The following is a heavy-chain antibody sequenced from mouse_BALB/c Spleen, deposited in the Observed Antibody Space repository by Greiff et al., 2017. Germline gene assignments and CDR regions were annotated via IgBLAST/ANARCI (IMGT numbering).Heavy chain of an antibody. Sequence: EVMLVESGGGLVQPGGSLKLSCAASGFTFSSYGMSWVRQTPDKRLELVATINSNGGSTYYPDSVTGRFTISRDNAKNTLYLQMSSLKSEDTAMYYCARDRGSPAWFAYWGQGTLVTVSA. CDR1: GFTFSSYG. V-gene: IGHV5-6-3*01. CDR2: INSNGGST. D-gene: IGHD1-1*01. J-gene: IGHJ3*01. CDR3: ARDRGSPAWFAY.